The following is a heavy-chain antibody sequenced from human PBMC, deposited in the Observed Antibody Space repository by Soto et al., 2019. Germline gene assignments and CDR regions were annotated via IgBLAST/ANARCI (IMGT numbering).Heavy chain of an antibody. D-gene: IGHD4-17*01. CDR3: ARGIKYGAYSRWFDP. V-gene: IGHV1-8*02. CDR1: GYTFSSYD. Sequence: ASVKVSCKASGYTFSSYDINWVRQATGQGLEYLGWMNPNSGNTGYVQKFQGRVTMTRDTSISTAYMELSSLRSEDSAVYFCARGIKYGAYSRWFDPWGQGTLVTVSS. CDR2: MNPNSGNT. J-gene: IGHJ5*02.